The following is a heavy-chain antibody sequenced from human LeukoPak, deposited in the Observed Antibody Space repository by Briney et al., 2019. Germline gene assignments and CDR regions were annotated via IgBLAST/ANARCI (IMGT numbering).Heavy chain of an antibody. CDR1: GFTFSSYW. J-gene: IGHJ1*01. CDR3: ARDRTAYVGAQYFQH. V-gene: IGHV3-7*01. D-gene: IGHD1-1*01. Sequence: GGSLRLSCAASGFTFSSYWMSWVRQAPGKGLEWVANIKQDGSEKYYVDSVKGRFTISRDNAKNSLYLQMNSLRAEDTAVYYCARDRTAYVGAQYFQHWGQGTLVTVSS. CDR2: IKQDGSEK.